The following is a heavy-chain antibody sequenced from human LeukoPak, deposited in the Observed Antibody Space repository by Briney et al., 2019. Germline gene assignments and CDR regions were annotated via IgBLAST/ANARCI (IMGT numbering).Heavy chain of an antibody. D-gene: IGHD2-15*01. Sequence: PSETLSLTCTVSGDSIISYYWSWIRQPPGKGLEWIGNVYYSGSTNYNPSLKSRVTISVDTSKTQFSLKLSSVTAADTAVYYCAREATVVVAPMVLWGQGSLVTVSS. CDR2: VYYSGST. CDR3: AREATVVVAPMVL. V-gene: IGHV4-59*12. J-gene: IGHJ4*02. CDR1: GDSIISYY.